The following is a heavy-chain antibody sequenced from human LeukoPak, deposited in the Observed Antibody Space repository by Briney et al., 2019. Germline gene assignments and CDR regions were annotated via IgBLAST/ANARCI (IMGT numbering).Heavy chain of an antibody. V-gene: IGHV3-7*01. CDR3: ARGYSYGPYYYYGMDV. CDR2: IKQDGSEK. Sequence: GGSLRLSCEASGFTFSRYSMIWVRQAPGKGLEWVANIKQDGSEKYYVDSVKGRFTISRDNAKNSLYLQMNSLRAEDTAVYYCARGYSYGPYYYYGMDVWGQGTTVTVSS. CDR1: GFTFSRYS. J-gene: IGHJ6*02. D-gene: IGHD5-18*01.